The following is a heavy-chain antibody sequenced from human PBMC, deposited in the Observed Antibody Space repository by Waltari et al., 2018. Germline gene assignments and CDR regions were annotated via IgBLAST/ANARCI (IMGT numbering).Heavy chain of an antibody. V-gene: IGHV1-69*01. J-gene: IGHJ2*01. CDR3: ARGFDGYSSGLDWYFDL. CDR1: GGTFSSYA. Sequence: QVQLVQSGAEVKKPGSSVKVSCKASGGTFSSYAISWVRQAPGQGLEWMGGIIPIFGTANYAQKFQGRVTITADESTSTAYMELSSLRSEDTAVYYCARGFDGYSSGLDWYFDLWGRGTLVTVSS. D-gene: IGHD5-18*01. CDR2: IIPIFGTA.